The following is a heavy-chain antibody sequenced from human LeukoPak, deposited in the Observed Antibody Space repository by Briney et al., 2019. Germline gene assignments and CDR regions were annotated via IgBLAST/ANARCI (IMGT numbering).Heavy chain of an antibody. CDR2: IYESGST. J-gene: IGHJ4*02. Sequence: SETLSLTCAVYGESLNSYYWSWIRQPPGKGLEWIGEIYESGSTEYNPSLKSRVTISMVPSKQQFSLSLTSVTAADTAVYYCTRGAWATRLGSWGLGTPVIVSS. D-gene: IGHD2-15*01. V-gene: IGHV4-34*01. CDR3: TRGAWATRLGS. CDR1: GESLNSYY.